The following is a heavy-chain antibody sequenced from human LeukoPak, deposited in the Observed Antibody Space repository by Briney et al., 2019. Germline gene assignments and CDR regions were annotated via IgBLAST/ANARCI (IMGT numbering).Heavy chain of an antibody. D-gene: IGHD3-3*01. CDR3: ARDRPPLTIFGVVIPYYFDY. CDR1: GYTFTSYG. CDR2: ISAYNGNT. Sequence: ASVKVSCKASGYTFTSYGISWVRQAPGQGLEWMGWISAYNGNTNYAQKLQGSVTMTTDTSTSTAYMELRSLRSDDTAVYYCARDRPPLTIFGVVIPYYFDYWGQGTLVTVSS. J-gene: IGHJ4*02. V-gene: IGHV1-18*01.